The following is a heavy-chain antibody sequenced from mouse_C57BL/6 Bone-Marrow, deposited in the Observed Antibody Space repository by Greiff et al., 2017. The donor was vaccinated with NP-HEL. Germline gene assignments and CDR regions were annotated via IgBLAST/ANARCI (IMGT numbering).Heavy chain of an antibody. Sequence: VKLVESGAELVRPGASVKLSCKASGYTFTDYYINWVKQRPGQGLEWIARIYPGSGNTYYNEKFKGKATLTAEKSSSTAYMQLSSLTSEDSAVYFCARAYGYDWYFDVWGTGTTVTVSS. CDR3: ARAYGYDWYFDV. CDR1: GYTFTDYY. V-gene: IGHV1-76*01. J-gene: IGHJ1*03. D-gene: IGHD2-2*01. CDR2: IYPGSGNT.